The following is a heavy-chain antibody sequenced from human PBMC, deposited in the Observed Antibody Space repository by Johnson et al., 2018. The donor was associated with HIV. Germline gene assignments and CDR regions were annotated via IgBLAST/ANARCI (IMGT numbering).Heavy chain of an antibody. CDR2: IQYDGSDK. Sequence: QVQLVESGGGVVQPGGSLRLSCAVSGFTFRSNSMHWVRQAPRKGLEWVTFIQYDGSDKSYADSVKGRFTVSRDNSKNTLYLQMNSLRGEDTAMYYCAKDGGRWSYSFDVWGQGTMVSVSS. D-gene: IGHD3-16*01. J-gene: IGHJ3*01. CDR1: GFTFRSNS. CDR3: AKDGGRWSYSFDV. V-gene: IGHV3-30*02.